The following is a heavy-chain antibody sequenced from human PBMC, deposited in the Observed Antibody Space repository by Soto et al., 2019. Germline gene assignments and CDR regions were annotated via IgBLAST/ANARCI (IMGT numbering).Heavy chain of an antibody. CDR1: GDPLSYGGYY. Sequence: QVQLQESGPGLVEPSQTLSLVCSVSGDPLSYGGYYWIWVLQSPVKALEWIGFVYHTGATYYHPSLESRVTMAVDMSRNEFSLKLTSVTAADTATYYCAREGHSSWEWRDPWGQGILVTVSS. V-gene: IGHV4-31*03. D-gene: IGHD3-3*01. CDR3: AREGHSSWEWRDP. CDR2: VYHTGAT. J-gene: IGHJ5*02.